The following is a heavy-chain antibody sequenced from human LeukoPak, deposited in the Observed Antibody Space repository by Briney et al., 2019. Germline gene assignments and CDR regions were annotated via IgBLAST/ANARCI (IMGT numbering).Heavy chain of an antibody. CDR2: IKSNTDGGTT. Sequence: PGGSLRLSCAASGFTFSAYAMNWVRQAPGKGLEWLGRIKSNTDGGTTDYAAPVKGRFTISRDDSKNTLYLQMSSLRAEDTAVYYCAKESGATWNIDSWGQGTLVTVSS. D-gene: IGHD1/OR15-1a*01. J-gene: IGHJ4*02. CDR1: GFTFSAYA. V-gene: IGHV3-15*01. CDR3: AKESGATWNIDS.